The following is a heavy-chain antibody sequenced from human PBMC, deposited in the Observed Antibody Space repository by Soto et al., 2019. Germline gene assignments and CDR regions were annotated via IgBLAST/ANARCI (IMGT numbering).Heavy chain of an antibody. CDR2: ISAYNGNT. J-gene: IGHJ4*02. Sequence: QVQLVQSGAEVKKPGASVKVSCKASGYNFTNYSTSGVRQAPGQGFEWMGWISAYNGNTNSAQKLQGRVTMTTDPSTSSAYRELRSLRSDDMAVYYCAQGQYFDYWGQGTRVTVAS. CDR3: AQGQYFDY. CDR1: GYNFTNYS. V-gene: IGHV1-18*03.